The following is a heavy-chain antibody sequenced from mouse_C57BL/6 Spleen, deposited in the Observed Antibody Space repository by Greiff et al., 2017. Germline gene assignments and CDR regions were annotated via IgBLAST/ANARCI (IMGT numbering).Heavy chain of an antibody. CDR1: GYTFTEYT. Sequence: LQESGAELVKPGASVKLSCKASGYTFTEYTIHWVKQRSGQGLEWIGWFYPGSGSIKYNEKFKDKATLTADKSSSTVYMELSRLTSEGSAVYFCARHEEEEGYDAWFAYWGQGTLVTVSA. CDR2: FYPGSGSI. V-gene: IGHV1-62-2*01. D-gene: IGHD2-2*01. J-gene: IGHJ3*01. CDR3: ARHEEEEGYDAWFAY.